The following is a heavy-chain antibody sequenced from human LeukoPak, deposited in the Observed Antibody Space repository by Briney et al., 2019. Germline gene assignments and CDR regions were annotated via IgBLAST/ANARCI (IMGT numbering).Heavy chain of an antibody. CDR1: GGSISSYY. J-gene: IGHJ5*02. D-gene: IGHD3-10*01. V-gene: IGHV4-59*01. Sequence: SETLSLTCTVAGGSISSYYWSWIRQPPGKGLEWIGYIYYSGSTNYNPSLESRVTISVDTSKNQFSLKLSSVTAADTAVYYCARGRGSFDPWGQGTLVTVSS. CDR3: ARGRGSFDP. CDR2: IYYSGST.